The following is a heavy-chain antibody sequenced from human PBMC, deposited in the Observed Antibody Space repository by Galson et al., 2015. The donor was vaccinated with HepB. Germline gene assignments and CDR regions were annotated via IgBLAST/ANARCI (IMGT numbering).Heavy chain of an antibody. J-gene: IGHJ4*02. V-gene: IGHV3-48*01. D-gene: IGHD5-12*01. CDR3: GGDRGSGFGGNDVPSFDY. Sequence: SLRLSCAASGFRLTDYAMNWVRRAPGKGLEWAAYISSDPTTIHYADSVKGRFTISRDNAKNSVFLQMNSLRGEDTAVYYCGGDRGSGFGGNDVPSFDYWGRGSLVTVSP. CDR1: GFRLTDYA. CDR2: ISSDPTTI.